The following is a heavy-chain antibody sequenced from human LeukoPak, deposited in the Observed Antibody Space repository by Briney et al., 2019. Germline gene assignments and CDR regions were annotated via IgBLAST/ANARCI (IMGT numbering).Heavy chain of an antibody. Sequence: SETLSLTCAVYGGSFSGYYWSWIRQPPGRGLEWIGEINHSGSTDYNPSLKSRVTISVDTSKNQFSLKLSSVTAADTAVYYCASPGGRYYGSGSYRSWGQGTLVTVSS. CDR3: ASPGGRYYGSGSYRS. V-gene: IGHV4-34*01. CDR1: GGSFSGYY. D-gene: IGHD3-10*01. J-gene: IGHJ5*02. CDR2: INHSGST.